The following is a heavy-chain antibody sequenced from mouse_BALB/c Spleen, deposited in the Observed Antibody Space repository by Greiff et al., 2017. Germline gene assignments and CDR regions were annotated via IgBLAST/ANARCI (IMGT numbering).Heavy chain of an antibody. CDR3: ARSRLIDY. Sequence: QVQLKESGPELVKPGASVKISCKASGYAFSSSWMNWVKQRPGQGLEWIGRIYPGDGDTNYNGKFKGKATLTADKSSSTAYMQLSSLTSVDSAVYFCARSRLIDYWGQGTTLTVSS. J-gene: IGHJ2*01. CDR1: GYAFSSSW. CDR2: IYPGDGDT. V-gene: IGHV1-82*01.